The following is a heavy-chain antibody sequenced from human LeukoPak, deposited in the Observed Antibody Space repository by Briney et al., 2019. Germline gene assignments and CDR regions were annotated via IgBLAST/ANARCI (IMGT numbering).Heavy chain of an antibody. CDR2: IYPGDSDT. CDR1: GYSFISYW. CDR3: ARHRYSSGWLSDAFDI. J-gene: IGHJ3*02. D-gene: IGHD6-19*01. V-gene: IGHV5-51*01. Sequence: GESLKISCKGSGYSFISYWIGWVRQMPGKGLEWMGIIYPGDSDTRYSPSFQGQVTISADKSISTAYLQWSSLKASDTAMYYCARHRYSSGWLSDAFDIWGQGTMVTVSS.